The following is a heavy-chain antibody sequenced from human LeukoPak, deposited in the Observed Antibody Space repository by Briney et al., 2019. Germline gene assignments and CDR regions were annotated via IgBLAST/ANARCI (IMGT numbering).Heavy chain of an antibody. Sequence: QTGGSLRLSCAASGFTFSSYDMHWVRQATGKGLEWVSAIGTAGDTYYPGSVKGRFTISRENAKNSLYLQMNSLRAGDTAVYYCARAGGSGSYYTQLDYWGQGTLVTVSS. CDR3: ARAGGSGSYYTQLDY. CDR2: IGTAGDT. D-gene: IGHD3-10*01. V-gene: IGHV3-13*01. J-gene: IGHJ4*02. CDR1: GFTFSSYD.